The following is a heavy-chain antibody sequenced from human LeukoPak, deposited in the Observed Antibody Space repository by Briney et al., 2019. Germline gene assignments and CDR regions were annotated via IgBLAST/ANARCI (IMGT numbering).Heavy chain of an antibody. V-gene: IGHV1-18*01. CDR1: GYMFIAYG. D-gene: IGHD2-15*01. CDR3: ARDDCSGGSCSGGHYLDY. J-gene: IGHJ4*02. CDR2: IGAKNGYT. Sequence: GASVNISCKASGYMFIAYGFAWVRQAPGQGLEWLGWIGAKNGYTWYAQKFQDRITMTTDTSTTTAYMELRSLTSDDTAVYYCARDDCSGGSCSGGHYLDYWGQGSLVTVSS.